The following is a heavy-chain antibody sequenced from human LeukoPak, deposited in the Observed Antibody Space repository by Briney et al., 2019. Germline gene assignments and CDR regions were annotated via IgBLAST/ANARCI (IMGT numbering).Heavy chain of an antibody. CDR2: INPNSGGT. V-gene: IGHV1-2*02. CDR1: GYTFTGHY. CDR3: AREGVDTAMDYYYGMDV. D-gene: IGHD5-18*01. Sequence: ASVKVSCKASGYTFTGHYMHWVRQAPGQGLEWMGWINPNSGGTNYAQKFQGRVTMTRDTSISTAYMELSRLRSDDTAVYYCAREGVDTAMDYYYGMDVWGQGTTVTVSS. J-gene: IGHJ6*02.